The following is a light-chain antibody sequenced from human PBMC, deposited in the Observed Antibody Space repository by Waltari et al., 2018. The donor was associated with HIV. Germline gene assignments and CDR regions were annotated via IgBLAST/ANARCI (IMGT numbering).Light chain of an antibody. CDR2: RNN. CDR3: AAWDDSLSGPGV. J-gene: IGLJ3*02. V-gene: IGLV1-47*01. CDR1: SSNIGSNY. Sequence: QSVLTQPPPASGTPGQRVTISCSGSSSNIGSNYVYWYQQLPGTAPKPLIYRNNQRPSGVPDRFSGSKSGTSASLAISGLRSEDEAEYYCAAWDDSLSGPGVFGGGTKLTVL.